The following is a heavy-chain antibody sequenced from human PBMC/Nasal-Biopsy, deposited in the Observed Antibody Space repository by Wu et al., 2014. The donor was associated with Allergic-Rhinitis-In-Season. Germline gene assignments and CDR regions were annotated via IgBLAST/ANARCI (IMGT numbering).Heavy chain of an antibody. CDR1: GGSLRDYY. CDR2: IHRGVT. V-gene: IGHV4-34*01. CDR3: ARVRRRVKRTGDITPFDAFDL. D-gene: IGHD3/OR15-3a*01. Sequence: TLSLTCAFYGGSLRDYYWSWIRQSPGKGLEWIGEIHRGVTNYNPSLESRVALSGDMSLNQFSLRVSSVTAADTAVYYCARVRRRVKRTGDITPFDAFDLWGQGTMVSVSS. J-gene: IGHJ3*01.